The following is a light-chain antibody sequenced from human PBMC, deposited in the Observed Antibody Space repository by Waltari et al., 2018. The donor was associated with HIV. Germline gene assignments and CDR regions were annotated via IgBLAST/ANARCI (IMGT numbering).Light chain of an antibody. CDR2: GAS. CDR3: QQYGSSPPYS. Sequence: EIVLTQSPGTLSLSPGDRATLSCRASQSVSSSYLAWYQQKPGQAPRLLIYGASSRATGIPDRFSGSGSGTDFTLTISRLEPEDFAVYYCQQYGSSPPYSFGQGTKLEIK. CDR1: QSVSSSY. V-gene: IGKV3-20*01. J-gene: IGKJ2*03.